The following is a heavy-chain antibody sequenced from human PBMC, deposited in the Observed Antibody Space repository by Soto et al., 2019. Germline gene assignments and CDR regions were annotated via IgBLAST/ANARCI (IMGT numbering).Heavy chain of an antibody. D-gene: IGHD3-9*01. V-gene: IGHV1-18*01. CDR2: INTYNGNT. Sequence: QVQLVHSGAEVKKPGASVKVSCKASGYTFTSYGISWVRQAPGQGLEWMGWINTYNGNTNYAQKLQGRVTMTTDTSTSTAYMELRSLRSDDTAVYYCARVGSYYDILTGYPRLDYWGQGTLVTVSS. CDR1: GYTFTSYG. J-gene: IGHJ4*02. CDR3: ARVGSYYDILTGYPRLDY.